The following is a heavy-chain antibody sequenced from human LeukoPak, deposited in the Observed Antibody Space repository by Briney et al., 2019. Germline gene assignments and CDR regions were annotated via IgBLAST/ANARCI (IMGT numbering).Heavy chain of an antibody. CDR1: GYTFTSYY. J-gene: IGHJ3*02. CDR3: ARDQAVGATGGAFNI. CDR2: INPSGGST. D-gene: IGHD1-26*01. V-gene: IGHV1-46*01. Sequence: ASVKVSCKASGYTFTSYYMHWVRQAPGQGLEWMGIINPSGGSTSYAQKLQGRVTMTRDMSTSTVYMELSSLRSEDTAVYYCARDQAVGATGGAFNIWGQGTMVTVSS.